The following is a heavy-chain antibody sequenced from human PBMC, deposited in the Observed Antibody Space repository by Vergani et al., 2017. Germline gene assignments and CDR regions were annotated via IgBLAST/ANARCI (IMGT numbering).Heavy chain of an antibody. J-gene: IGHJ6*02. CDR2: INPSSGDT. CDR3: ARDHCTSVNCYEYHYHGMDG. Sequence: QVQLVQSGDEVRKPGASVKVSCKASGYTFTTYYVHWVRRAPGQGPEWIGWINPSSGDTEYAQKFQGRVTVTRDTSLSAAYMELSRLRSDDTAVYYCARDHCTSVNCYEYHYHGMDGWGQGTTVTVSS. CDR1: GYTFTTYY. V-gene: IGHV1-2*02. D-gene: IGHD2-2*01.